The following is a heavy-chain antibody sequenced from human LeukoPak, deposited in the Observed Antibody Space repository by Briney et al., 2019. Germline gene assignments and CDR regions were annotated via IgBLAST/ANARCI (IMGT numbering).Heavy chain of an antibody. D-gene: IGHD6-13*01. CDR3: ARDYSSSLDY. J-gene: IGHJ4*02. Sequence: GGSLRLSCAASGFTFSSYEMNWVRQAPGKGLECVSYISSSGSTIYYADSVKGRFTISRDNAKNSLYLQMNSLRAEDTAVYYCARDYSSSLDYWGQGTLVTVSS. CDR2: ISSSGSTI. CDR1: GFTFSSYE. V-gene: IGHV3-48*03.